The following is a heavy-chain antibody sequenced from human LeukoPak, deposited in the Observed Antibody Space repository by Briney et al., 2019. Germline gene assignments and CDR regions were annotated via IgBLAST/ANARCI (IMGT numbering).Heavy chain of an antibody. CDR1: GFTFSSYA. CDR2: ISGSGGST. D-gene: IGHD3-3*01. Sequence: GGSLRLSCAASGFTFSSYAMSWVRRAPGKGLEWVSAISGSGGSTYYADSVKGRFTISRDNSKNTLYLQMNSLRAEDTAVYYCAKDSDFWSGYYFDYWGQGTLVTVSS. V-gene: IGHV3-23*01. CDR3: AKDSDFWSGYYFDY. J-gene: IGHJ4*02.